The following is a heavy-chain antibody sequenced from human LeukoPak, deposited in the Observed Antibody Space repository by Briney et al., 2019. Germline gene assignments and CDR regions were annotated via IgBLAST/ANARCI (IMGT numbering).Heavy chain of an antibody. D-gene: IGHD6-6*01. Sequence: GGSLRLSCAASGFTFSDYYVNWIRQAPGKGLEWISYITSSGDIIYYADSVKGRFTISRDNAKNSLYLQMNSLRAEDTAVYYCARRYEYSSCYFDYWGQGTLVTVSS. CDR2: ITSSGDII. CDR1: GFTFSDYY. V-gene: IGHV3-11*04. J-gene: IGHJ4*02. CDR3: ARRYEYSSCYFDY.